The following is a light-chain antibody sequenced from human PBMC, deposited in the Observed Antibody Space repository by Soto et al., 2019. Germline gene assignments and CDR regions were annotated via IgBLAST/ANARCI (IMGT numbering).Light chain of an antibody. Sequence: ETVMTQSPATLSVSLGERVTLSCRASQSVDTKLAWYQHKPGQAPRLLIYGASTRATGIPARFSGSGSGTEFTLTISGLQSEDFAVYFCKQYYNWYTYGQGTKLEIK. V-gene: IGKV3-15*01. CDR3: KQYYNWYT. J-gene: IGKJ2*01. CDR2: GAS. CDR1: QSVDTK.